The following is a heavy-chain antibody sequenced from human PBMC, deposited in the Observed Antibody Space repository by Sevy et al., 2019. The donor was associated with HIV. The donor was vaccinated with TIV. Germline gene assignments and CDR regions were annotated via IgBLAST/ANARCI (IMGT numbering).Heavy chain of an antibody. CDR2: INSDGSST. J-gene: IGHJ4*02. Sequence: GGSLRLSCAASGITLTPYWMHRVRQVPGKGLVWVSRINSDGSSTSYAESVKGRFTISRDNGKNTLYLQMKSLRVEDTAVYFCSRGLYYYDMRGHQEPGDYWGQGVLVTVSS. CDR1: GITLTPYW. CDR3: SRGLYYYDMRGHQEPGDY. V-gene: IGHV3-74*01. D-gene: IGHD3-22*01.